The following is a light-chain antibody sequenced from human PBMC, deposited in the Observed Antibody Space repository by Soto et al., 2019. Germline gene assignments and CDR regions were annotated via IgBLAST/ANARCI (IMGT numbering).Light chain of an antibody. V-gene: IGKV3-15*01. CDR3: QQYNDWPPIT. Sequence: EIMMTQSPATLSVSPGERATLSCRASQSVGNNLAWYQQKPGQTPRLLIYYASTRASGIPARFSGSGSGTEFTLTISSLQSEDFALYYCQQYNDWPPITFGQGTRLEIK. CDR2: YAS. CDR1: QSVGNN. J-gene: IGKJ5*01.